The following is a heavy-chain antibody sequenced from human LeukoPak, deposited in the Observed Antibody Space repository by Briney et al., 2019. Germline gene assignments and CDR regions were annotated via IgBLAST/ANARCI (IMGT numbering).Heavy chain of an antibody. V-gene: IGHV7-4-1*02. Sequence: ASVKVSCKASGYTFTSYAMNWVRQAPGPGLEWMGWINTNTGNPTYAQGFTGRFVFSLDNSVSTAYLQISSLKAEDTAVYYCARAYSIAAADTSFDYWGQGTLVTVSS. CDR1: GYTFTSYA. J-gene: IGHJ4*02. CDR3: ARAYSIAAADTSFDY. CDR2: INTNTGNP. D-gene: IGHD6-13*01.